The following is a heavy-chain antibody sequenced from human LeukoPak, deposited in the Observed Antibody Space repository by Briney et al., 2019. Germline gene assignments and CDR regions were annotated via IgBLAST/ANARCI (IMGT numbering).Heavy chain of an antibody. V-gene: IGHV4-59*12. Sequence: SETLSLTCSVSGGSLSNEFWSWIRQPPGKGLEWIGYISHTGITNYNPTLKSRVAISLDSSTNQFALRLTPVSATDTAVYYCVRGGPMTTHYFDDWGQGTLVTVSS. D-gene: IGHD3-22*01. J-gene: IGHJ4*02. CDR3: VRGGPMTTHYFDD. CDR2: ISHTGIT. CDR1: GGSLSNEF.